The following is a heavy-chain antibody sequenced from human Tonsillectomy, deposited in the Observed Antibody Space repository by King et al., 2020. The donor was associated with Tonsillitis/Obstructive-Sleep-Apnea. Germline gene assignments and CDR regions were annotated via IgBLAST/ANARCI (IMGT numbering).Heavy chain of an antibody. CDR3: ARHGLGFFDGGLWGNWFDP. D-gene: IGHD3-16*01. V-gene: IGHV5-10-1*01. CDR2: IDPSDSDT. J-gene: IGHJ5*02. Sequence: LVESGAEVKKPGESLKISCKGSGYSFTNYWISWVRQLPGKGLEWMGRIDPSDSDTNYSPSFQGHVTISADKSISTAYLQWSSLKASDTAMYYCARHGLGFFDGGLWGNWFDPWGQGTLVTVSS. CDR1: GYSFTNYW.